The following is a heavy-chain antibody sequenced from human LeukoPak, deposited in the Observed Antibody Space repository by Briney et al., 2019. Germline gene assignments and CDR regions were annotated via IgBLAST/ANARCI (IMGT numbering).Heavy chain of an antibody. CDR2: INPNSGGT. J-gene: IGHJ6*02. CDR1: GYTFTSYD. Sequence: GASVKVSCKASGYTFTSYDINWVRQAPGQGLEWMGWINPNSGGTNYAQKFQGRVTMTRDTSISTAYMELSRLRSDDTAVYYCARDPFGEVATILTLDYGMDVWGQGTTVTVSS. D-gene: IGHD5-12*01. CDR3: ARDPFGEVATILTLDYGMDV. V-gene: IGHV1-2*02.